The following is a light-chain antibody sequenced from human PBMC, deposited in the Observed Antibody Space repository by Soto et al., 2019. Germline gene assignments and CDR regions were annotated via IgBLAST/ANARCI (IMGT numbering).Light chain of an antibody. V-gene: IGKV3-11*01. CDR3: HQRSNWPPGST. CDR2: DAY. Sequence: EIVLTQSPATLSLSPGERATLSCRASQSVSSYLAWYQQKPGQAPRLLIYDAYNRDTGIPARFSGSGSGTDFTLTIISLEPEDFAVYYSHQRSNWPPGSTFGPGTKVDIK. CDR1: QSVSSY. J-gene: IGKJ3*01.